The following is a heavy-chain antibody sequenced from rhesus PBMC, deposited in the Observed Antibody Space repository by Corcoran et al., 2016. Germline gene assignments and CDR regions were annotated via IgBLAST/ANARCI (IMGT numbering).Heavy chain of an antibody. CDR2: IYGSGGGT. Sequence: QVQLQESGPGLVKPSETLSLTCAVSGGSISDDYYWSWIRQPPGKGLEWIGYIYGSGGGTNYNPSLKNRVTISIDPSKNQFSLKLGSVTAADTAVYYCARERRGDITIFGLASWGQGVLVTVSS. CDR1: GGSISDDYY. D-gene: IGHD3-3*01. V-gene: IGHV4-106*01. J-gene: IGHJ4*01. CDR3: ARERRGDITIFGLAS.